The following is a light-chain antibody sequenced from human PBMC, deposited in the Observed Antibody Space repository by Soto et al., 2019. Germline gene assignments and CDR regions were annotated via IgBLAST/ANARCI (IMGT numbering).Light chain of an antibody. J-gene: IGLJ1*01. CDR1: SSDVGGYNY. V-gene: IGLV2-14*01. CDR3: SSYTSSSTPV. Sequence: QSELTQPASVSGSPGQSITLSCTGTSSDVGGYNYVSWYQQHPGKAPKLMIYDVSNRPSGVSNRFSGSKSGNTASLTISGLQAEDEADYYCSSYTSSSTPVFGTGTKVTVL. CDR2: DVS.